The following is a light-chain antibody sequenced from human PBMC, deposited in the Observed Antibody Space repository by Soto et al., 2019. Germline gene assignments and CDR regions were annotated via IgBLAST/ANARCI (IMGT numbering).Light chain of an antibody. J-gene: IGLJ2*01. V-gene: IGLV2-14*01. CDR2: DVS. CDR1: SSDVGGYNY. CDR3: SSYTSSSTLGRV. Sequence: QSALTQPASVSGSPGQSITISCTGTSSDVGGYNYVSWYQQHPGKAPKLMIYDVSNRPSGVSNRFSGSKSGNTASLTISGLQVEDEADYYCSSYTSSSTLGRVFGGGTKLTVL.